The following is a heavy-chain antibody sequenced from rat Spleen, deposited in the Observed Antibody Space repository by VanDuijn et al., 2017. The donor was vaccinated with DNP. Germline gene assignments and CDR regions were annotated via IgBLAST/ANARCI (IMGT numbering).Heavy chain of an antibody. J-gene: IGHJ2*01. CDR3: ARGNYPGINTFDY. CDR2: ISYEGSST. CDR1: GFTFSDYN. D-gene: IGHD1-4*01. Sequence: EVQLVESGGGLVQPGRSLKLSCAASGFTFSDYNMAWVRQAPKKGLEWVATISYEGSSTYYRDSVKGRFTMSRDNAKSTLYLQMNSLRSEDTAIYYCARGNYPGINTFDYWGQGVTVTVSS. V-gene: IGHV5-22*01.